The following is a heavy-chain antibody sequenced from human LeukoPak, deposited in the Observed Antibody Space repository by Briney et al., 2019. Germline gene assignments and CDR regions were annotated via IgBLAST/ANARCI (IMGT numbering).Heavy chain of an antibody. J-gene: IGHJ4*02. CDR1: GFSLSTSGVG. Sequence: SGPTLVKPTQTLTLTCTFSGFSLSTSGVGVGWIRQPPGKALEWLALIYWNDDKRYSPSLKSRLTITKDTSKHQVVLTMTNMDPVDTATYYCARLRISMVRGVIIPGDYWGQGTLVTVSS. CDR3: ARLRISMVRGVIIPGDY. D-gene: IGHD3-10*01. V-gene: IGHV2-5*01. CDR2: IYWNDDK.